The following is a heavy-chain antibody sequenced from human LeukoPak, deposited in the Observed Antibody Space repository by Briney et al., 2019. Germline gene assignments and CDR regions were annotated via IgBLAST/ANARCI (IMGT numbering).Heavy chain of an antibody. D-gene: IGHD6-19*01. V-gene: IGHV4-39*07. CDR3: ARGVAVAGFKY. CDR1: GGSISSSSYY. CDR2: TYYSGST. J-gene: IGHJ4*02. Sequence: SETLSLTCTVSGGSISSSSYYWGWIRQPPGKGLEWIGSTYYSGSTYYNPSLKSRVTISVDTSKNQFSLKLSSVTAADTALYYCARGVAVAGFKYWGQGTLVSVSS.